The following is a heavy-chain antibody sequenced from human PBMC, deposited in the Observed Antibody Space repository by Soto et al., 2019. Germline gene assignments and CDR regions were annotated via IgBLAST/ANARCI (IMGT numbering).Heavy chain of an antibody. J-gene: IGHJ6*02. D-gene: IGHD6-19*01. CDR3: ARERGWYASGYYYGMDV. Sequence: GGSLRLSCAASGFNFHTYSMHWVRQAPDKGLEWVAVISYDGSNKFNADSVKGRFAISRDNSENTLYLQMNSLRADDAAMYYCARERGWYASGYYYGMDVWGQGTAVTVSS. CDR1: GFNFHTYS. V-gene: IGHV3-30*09. CDR2: ISYDGSNK.